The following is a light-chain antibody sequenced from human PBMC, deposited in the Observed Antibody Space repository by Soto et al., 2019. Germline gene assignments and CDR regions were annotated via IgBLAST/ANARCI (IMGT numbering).Light chain of an antibody. V-gene: IGKV1-39*01. J-gene: IGKJ1*01. CDR2: AAS. Sequence: DIQMTQSPSSLSASVGDRVTITCRASLTVSSYLNWYQQKPGKAPNLLIYAASSLQHGVPSRFSGSGSGTDFTLTISSLQPEDSTTYYCQQTYSSLPWTFGQGTKVEIK. CDR1: LTVSSY. CDR3: QQTYSSLPWT.